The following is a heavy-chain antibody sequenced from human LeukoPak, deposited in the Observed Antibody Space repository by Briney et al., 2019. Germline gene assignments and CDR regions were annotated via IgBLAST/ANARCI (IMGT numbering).Heavy chain of an antibody. D-gene: IGHD6-13*01. J-gene: IGHJ1*01. CDR3: ARASYSSSWYPPDH. CDR1: GFTVSSNY. Sequence: GGSLRLSCAASGFTVSSNYMGWVRQAPGKGLEWGSVIYSGGSTCYTDSVNGGFTISRDNSKTTLYLHMNSLRVEDTAAYYCARASYSSSWYPPDHWGQGTLVTVSP. V-gene: IGHV3-53*01. CDR2: IYSGGST.